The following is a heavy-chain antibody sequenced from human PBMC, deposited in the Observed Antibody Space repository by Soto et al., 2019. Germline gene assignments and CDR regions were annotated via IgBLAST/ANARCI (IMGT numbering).Heavy chain of an antibody. D-gene: IGHD6-19*01. CDR2: LDQSGGT. CDR1: GDSLRWQS. CDR3: AREDSYGWSGESLDV. J-gene: IGHJ6*02. Sequence: NPSETRSRTWAVVGDSLRWQSWNGSRQSPGKGLEWIGELDQSGGTNYNPSLKSRAIISDDTSKNQFCLTLTSVTAADTAVYYCAREDSYGWSGESLDVWGQGTTVTVSS. V-gene: IGHV4-34*01.